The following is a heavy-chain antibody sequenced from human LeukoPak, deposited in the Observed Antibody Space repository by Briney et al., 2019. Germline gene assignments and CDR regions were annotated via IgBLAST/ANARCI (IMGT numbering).Heavy chain of an antibody. V-gene: IGHV3-23*01. Sequence: GGSLRLSCAASGFTFSACGMSWVRQSPRKGLEWVSGVSGADGTTYYADSVKGRFTISRDNSKSTLYLQMNNLRAEDTAVYYCAKHWSYCSTTSCFFNYYYYYMDVWGKGTTVTVSS. CDR1: GFTFSACG. CDR2: VSGADGTT. D-gene: IGHD2-2*01. CDR3: AKHWSYCSTTSCFFNYYYYYMDV. J-gene: IGHJ6*03.